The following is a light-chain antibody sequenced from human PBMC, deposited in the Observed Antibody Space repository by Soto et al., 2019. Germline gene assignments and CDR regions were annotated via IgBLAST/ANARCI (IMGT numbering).Light chain of an antibody. V-gene: IGKV3-11*01. CDR1: MRINRH. Sequence: EIVLTQSPATLSVSPWERATLSFMPSMRINRHLAWYRQKPGQAPRLLIYDASNRATGIPARFSGSGSGTDFTLTISSLEPEDFGVYYCQQRSNWPPVTFGGGTKVDIK. CDR2: DAS. J-gene: IGKJ4*01. CDR3: QQRSNWPPVT.